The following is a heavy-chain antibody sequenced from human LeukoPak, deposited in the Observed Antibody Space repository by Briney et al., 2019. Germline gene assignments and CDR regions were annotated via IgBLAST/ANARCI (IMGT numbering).Heavy chain of an antibody. Sequence: ASVKVSCKASGYTFTNNFMHWVRQAPGQGLEWMGIINPSGDNTWYAQKFQGRVTMTRDTSISTAYMELSRLLSGDTAVYYCARGKTMVYCGGDCYRFDNWGQGTLVTVSS. CDR3: ARGKTMVYCGGDCYRFDN. CDR2: INPSGDNT. CDR1: GYTFTNNF. J-gene: IGHJ4*02. V-gene: IGHV1-46*01. D-gene: IGHD2-21*02.